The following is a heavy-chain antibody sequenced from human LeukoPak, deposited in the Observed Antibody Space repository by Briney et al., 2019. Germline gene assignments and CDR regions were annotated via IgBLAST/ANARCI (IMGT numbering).Heavy chain of an antibody. CDR1: GYSISSGYY. D-gene: IGHD3-3*01. V-gene: IGHV4-38-2*02. J-gene: IGHJ4*02. CDR2: IYHSGRT. Sequence: SETLSLTCTVSGYSISSGYYWGWIRQPPGKGLEWIGSIYHSGRTFYNPSLKSRVTISVDTSKNQFSLKLTSVTAADTAVYYCARGERYDYDFWSGYSDWGQGTLVTVSS. CDR3: ARGERYDYDFWSGYSD.